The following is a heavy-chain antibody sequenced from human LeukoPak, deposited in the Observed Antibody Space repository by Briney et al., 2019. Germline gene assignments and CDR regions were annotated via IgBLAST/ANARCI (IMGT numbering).Heavy chain of an antibody. V-gene: IGHV3-23*01. CDR1: GFTFSSYA. CDR2: ISGSGGST. CDR3: AKIPHAIVVASDAFDI. Sequence: GGSPRLSCAASGFTFSSYAMSWVRQAPGKGLEWASAISGSGGSTYYADSVKGRFTISRDNSKNTLYLQMNSLRAEDTAVYYCAKIPHAIVVASDAFDIWGQGTMVTVSS. D-gene: IGHD3-22*01. J-gene: IGHJ3*02.